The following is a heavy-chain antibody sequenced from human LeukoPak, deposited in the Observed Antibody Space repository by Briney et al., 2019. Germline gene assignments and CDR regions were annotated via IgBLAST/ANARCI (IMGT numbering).Heavy chain of an antibody. V-gene: IGHV4-34*01. D-gene: IGHD2-15*01. CDR1: GGSFSGYY. J-gene: IGHJ5*02. CDR2: INHSGST. Sequence: SETLSLTCAVYGGSFSGYYWSWIRQPPGKGLEWIGEINHSGSTNYNPSLKSRVTISVDTSKNQFSLKLSSVTAADTAVCYCARGRRQGLYCSGGSCYPNWFDPWGQGTLVTVSS. CDR3: ARGRRQGLYCSGGSCYPNWFDP.